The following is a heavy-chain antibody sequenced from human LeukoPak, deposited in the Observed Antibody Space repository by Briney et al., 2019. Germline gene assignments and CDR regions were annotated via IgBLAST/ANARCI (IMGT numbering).Heavy chain of an antibody. Sequence: GSLRLSCAASGFTFSSYAMHWVRQAPGKGLEWVAVISYDGSNKYYADSVKGRFTISRDNSKNTLYLQMNSLRAEDTAVYYCAKDPSGSNDYWGQGTLVTVSS. CDR2: ISYDGSNK. J-gene: IGHJ4*02. CDR3: AKDPSGSNDY. V-gene: IGHV3-30*04. CDR1: GFTFSSYA. D-gene: IGHD3-10*01.